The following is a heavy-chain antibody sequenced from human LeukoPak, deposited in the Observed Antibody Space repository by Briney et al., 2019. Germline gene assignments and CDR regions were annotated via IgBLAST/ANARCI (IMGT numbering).Heavy chain of an antibody. Sequence: SETLSLTCTVSGGSISSSSYYWGWIRQPPGKGLEWIGSIYYSGSTYYNPSLKSRVTISVDTSKNQFSLRLSSVTAADTAVYYCARRPSYYYDSSGYYYDYWGQGTLVTVSS. CDR1: GGSISSSSYY. CDR3: ARRPSYYYDSSGYYYDY. J-gene: IGHJ4*02. CDR2: IYYSGST. D-gene: IGHD3-22*01. V-gene: IGHV4-39*01.